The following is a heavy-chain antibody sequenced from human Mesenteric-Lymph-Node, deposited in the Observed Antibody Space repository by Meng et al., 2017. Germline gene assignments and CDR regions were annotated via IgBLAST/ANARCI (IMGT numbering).Heavy chain of an antibody. Sequence: ASVKVSCKASGYTFTSYGISWVRQAPGQGLEWMGWINPNSGGTNYAQKFQGRVTMTRDTSISTAYMELSRLRSDDTAVYYCARYYYFDYWGQGTLVTVSS. CDR3: ARYYYFDY. V-gene: IGHV1-2*02. J-gene: IGHJ4*02. CDR1: GYTFTSYG. CDR2: INPNSGGT.